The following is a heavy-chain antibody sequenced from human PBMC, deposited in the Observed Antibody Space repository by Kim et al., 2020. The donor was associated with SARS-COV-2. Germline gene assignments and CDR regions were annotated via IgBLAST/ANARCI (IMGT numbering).Heavy chain of an antibody. J-gene: IGHJ4*02. CDR3: AKGLRYSSGGIDY. D-gene: IGHD6-19*01. V-gene: IGHV3-23*01. Sequence: YYTASVQCRFTISRDNSKKTLYLQMDSLRVEDTAIYYCAKGLRYSSGGIDYWGQGALVTVSS.